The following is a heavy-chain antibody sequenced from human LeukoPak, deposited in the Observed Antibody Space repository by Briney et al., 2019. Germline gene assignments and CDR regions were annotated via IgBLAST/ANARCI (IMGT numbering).Heavy chain of an antibody. Sequence: GASVKVSCKASGYTFTGYYMHWVRQAPGQGLEWMGWINPNSGGTNYAQKFQGRVTMTRDTSISTAYMELSRLRSDDTAVYYCARVGVEDPLGPPETSSAWYSWFDPWGQGTLVTVSS. V-gene: IGHV1-2*02. CDR1: GYTFTGYY. D-gene: IGHD6-19*01. CDR3: ARVGVEDPLGPPETSSAWYSWFDP. CDR2: INPNSGGT. J-gene: IGHJ5*02.